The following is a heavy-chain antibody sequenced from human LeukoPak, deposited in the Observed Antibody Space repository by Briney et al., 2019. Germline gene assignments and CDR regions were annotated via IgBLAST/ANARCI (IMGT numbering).Heavy chain of an antibody. V-gene: IGHV1-69*04. CDR1: GGTFSSYA. CDR3: ASGYLYGSGSYSPFDY. J-gene: IGHJ4*02. D-gene: IGHD3-10*01. CDR2: IIPIFGIA. Sequence: GASVKVSCKASGGTFSSYAISWVRQAPGQGLEWMGRIIPIFGIANYARKFQGRATITADKSTSTAYMELSSLRSEDTAVYYCASGYLYGSGSYSPFDYWGQGTLVTVSS.